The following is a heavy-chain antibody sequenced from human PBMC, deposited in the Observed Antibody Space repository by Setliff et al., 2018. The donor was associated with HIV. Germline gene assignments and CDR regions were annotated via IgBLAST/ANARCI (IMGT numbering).Heavy chain of an antibody. D-gene: IGHD6-13*01. CDR1: GFTFKTYS. CDR2: IKTDGGTT. V-gene: IGHV3-48*04. CDR3: AKTMYSSRWSGFDY. J-gene: IGHJ4*02. Sequence: GGSLRLSCVGSGFTFKTYSMNWVRQAPGKGLEWLSYIKTDGGTTYDADSVEGRFTISSDNAKNSLYLQMNSLRLEDTAVYYCAKTMYSSRWSGFDYWGQGTPVTVSS.